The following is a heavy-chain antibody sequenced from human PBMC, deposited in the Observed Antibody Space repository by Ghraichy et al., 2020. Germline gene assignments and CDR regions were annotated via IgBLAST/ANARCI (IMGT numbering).Heavy chain of an antibody. V-gene: IGHV3-11*01. D-gene: IGHD3-3*01. CDR2: ISSSGSTI. CDR3: ARLETYYDFWSGYLFSENYYYYYMDV. J-gene: IGHJ6*03. Sequence: GGSLRLSCAASGFTFSDYYMSWIRQAPGKGLEWVSYISSSGSTIYYADSVKGRFTISRDNAKNSLYLQMNSLRAEDTAVYYCARLETYYDFWSGYLFSENYYYYYMDVWGKGTTVTVSS. CDR1: GFTFSDYY.